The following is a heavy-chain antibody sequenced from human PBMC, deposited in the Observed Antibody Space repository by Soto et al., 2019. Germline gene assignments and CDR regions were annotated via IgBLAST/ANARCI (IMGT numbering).Heavy chain of an antibody. CDR3: ASLFGVGPSMDV. Sequence: RLHRVPNVASECKFVDAGVRRVLKATGKGLEWVSAIGTAGDTYYPGSVKGRFTISRENAKNSLYLQMNSLRAEDTAVYYCASLFGVGPSMDVWGQGTTVTVSS. V-gene: IGHV3-13*01. CDR1: ECKFVDAG. J-gene: IGHJ6*02. D-gene: IGHD3-3*01. CDR2: IGTAGDT.